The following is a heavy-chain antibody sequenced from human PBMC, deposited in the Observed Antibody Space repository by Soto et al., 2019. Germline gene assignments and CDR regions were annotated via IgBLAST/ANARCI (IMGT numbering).Heavy chain of an antibody. Sequence: PGGSLRLSCAASRFTISGHSMSWIRKAPGKGLEWVSYISSSSSYTNYADSVKGRFTISRDNAKNSLYLQMNSLRAEDTAVYYCAREPDPYYYDSSSLTAEYFQHWGQGTLVTVS. D-gene: IGHD3-22*01. CDR1: RFTISGHS. CDR3: AREPDPYYYDSSSLTAEYFQH. CDR2: ISSSSSYT. V-gene: IGHV3-11*05. J-gene: IGHJ1*01.